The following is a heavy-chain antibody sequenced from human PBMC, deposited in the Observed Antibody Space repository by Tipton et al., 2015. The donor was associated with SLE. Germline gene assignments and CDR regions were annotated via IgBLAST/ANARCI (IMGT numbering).Heavy chain of an antibody. D-gene: IGHD1-14*01. Sequence: SLRLSCAASGFSFRNAWMNWVRQAPGKGLEWVGRIKRRIDGGTTDYAAPVKGRFTISRDDSKNTLYLQMNSLKTEDTAVYYCTTSGEGEDNPFDYWGQGTLVTVSS. CDR3: TTSGEGEDNPFDY. J-gene: IGHJ4*02. CDR2: IKRRIDGGTT. CDR1: GFSFRNAW. V-gene: IGHV3-15*01.